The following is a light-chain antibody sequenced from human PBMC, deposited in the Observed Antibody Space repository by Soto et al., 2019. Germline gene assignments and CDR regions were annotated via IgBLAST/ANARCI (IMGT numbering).Light chain of an antibody. CDR1: KLGDKY. CDR2: QDT. V-gene: IGLV3-1*01. CDR3: QAWDYSTVV. Sequence: SYELTQPPSVSVSPGQTASITCSGDKLGDKYACWYQQKPGQSPVLVIYQDTKRPSGIPERFSGSNSGNTATLTIRGTQAMDEAVYYCQAWDYSTVVFGGGTKLAVL. J-gene: IGLJ2*01.